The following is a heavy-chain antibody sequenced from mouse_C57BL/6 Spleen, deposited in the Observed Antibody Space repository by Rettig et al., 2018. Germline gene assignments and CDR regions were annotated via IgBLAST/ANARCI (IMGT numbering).Heavy chain of an antibody. Sequence: QESGPGLVKPSQSLSLTCSVTGYSITSGYYWNWIRQFPGNKLEWMGYISYDGSNNYNPSLKNRISITRDTSKNQFFLKLNSVTTEDTATYYCAREWDYFDYWGQGTTLTVSS. J-gene: IGHJ2*01. V-gene: IGHV3-6*01. CDR3: AREWDYFDY. CDR1: GYSITSGYY. CDR2: ISYDGSN.